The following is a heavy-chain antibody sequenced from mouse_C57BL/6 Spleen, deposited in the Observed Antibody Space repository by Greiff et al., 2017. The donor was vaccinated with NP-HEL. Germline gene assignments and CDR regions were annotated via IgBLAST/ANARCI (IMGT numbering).Heavy chain of an antibody. D-gene: IGHD1-1*01. J-gene: IGHJ3*01. CDR1: GFNIKDYY. CDR3: TTDYGSSYAWFAY. Sequence: EVQLQQSGAELVRPGASVNLSCTASGFNIKDYYMHWVKQRPEQGLEWIGRIDPEDGDTEYAPKFQGKATMTADTSSNTAYLQLSSLTSEDTAVYYCTTDYGSSYAWFAYWGQGTLVTVSA. CDR2: IDPEDGDT. V-gene: IGHV14-1*01.